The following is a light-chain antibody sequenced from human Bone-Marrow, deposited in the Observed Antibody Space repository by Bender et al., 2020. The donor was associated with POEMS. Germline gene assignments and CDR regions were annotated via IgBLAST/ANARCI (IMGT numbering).Light chain of an antibody. CDR2: KDN. CDR3: QSADSSGSYV. CDR1: ALSKQY. V-gene: IGLV3-25*03. J-gene: IGLJ1*01. Sequence: SDELTQPPSLSVSPGQTARITCSGDALSKQYAYWYQQKPGQAPVLVIYKDNERPSGIPERFSGSSSGTTVTLTISGVQAEDEADYYCQSADSSGSYVFGTGTKVTVL.